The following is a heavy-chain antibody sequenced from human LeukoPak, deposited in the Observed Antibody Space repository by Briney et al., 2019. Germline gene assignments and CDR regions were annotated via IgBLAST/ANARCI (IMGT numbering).Heavy chain of an antibody. J-gene: IGHJ4*02. CDR3: TRRYFHDSSGYYNSDY. Sequence: SGGSLRLSCAASGYTFSGSALHWVRQASGKGLEWVGRIRSKANNYATPYGASVKGRFTISRDDSKNTAYLQMNSLKTEDTAMYYCTRRYFHDSSGYYNSDYWGQGTLVIVSS. CDR1: GYTFSGSA. V-gene: IGHV3-73*01. CDR2: IRSKANNYAT. D-gene: IGHD3-22*01.